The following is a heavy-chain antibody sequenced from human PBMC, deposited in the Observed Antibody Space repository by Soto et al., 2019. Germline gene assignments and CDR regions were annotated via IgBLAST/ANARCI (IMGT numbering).Heavy chain of an antibody. J-gene: IGHJ6*02. D-gene: IGHD3-16*01. CDR3: ARDCSFMSSRRCGMDV. CDR1: GFTFSSYD. V-gene: IGHV3-13*01. CDR2: IGTAGDT. Sequence: GGSLRLSCAASGFTFSSYDMHWVRQATGKGLEWVSAIGTAGDTYYPGSVKGRFTISRENAKNSLYLQMNSLRAEDTAVYYCARDCSFMSSRRCGMDVWGQGTTVTVSS.